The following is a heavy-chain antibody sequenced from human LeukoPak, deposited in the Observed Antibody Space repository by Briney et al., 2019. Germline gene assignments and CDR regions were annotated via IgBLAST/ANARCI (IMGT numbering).Heavy chain of an antibody. CDR2: IYSGGST. J-gene: IGHJ3*02. CDR1: GFTVSSNY. Sequence: GGSLRLSCAASGFTVSSNYMSWVRQAPGKGLEWVSVIYSGGSTYYADSVKGRFTISRDNSKNTLYLQMNSLRAEDTAVYYCATGDSGSYYLFAFDIWGQGTMVTVSS. V-gene: IGHV3-53*01. CDR3: ATGDSGSYYLFAFDI. D-gene: IGHD1-26*01.